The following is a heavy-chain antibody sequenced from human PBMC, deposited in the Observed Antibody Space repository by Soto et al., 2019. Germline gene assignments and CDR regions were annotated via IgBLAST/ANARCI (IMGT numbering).Heavy chain of an antibody. CDR1: GGSISSGDYY. V-gene: IGHV4-31*03. J-gene: IGHJ6*02. CDR2: IYYSGST. CDR3: AKGYCSGGSCSYPYYYGMDV. Sequence: QVQLQESGPGLVKPSQTLSLTCTVSGGSISSGDYYWNWIRQHPGKGLEWIGYIYYSGSTYYNPSLKSRVTLSVDTSMNQCSLKLSSVTAADTAVYYCAKGYCSGGSCSYPYYYGMDVWGQGTTVTVSS. D-gene: IGHD2-15*01.